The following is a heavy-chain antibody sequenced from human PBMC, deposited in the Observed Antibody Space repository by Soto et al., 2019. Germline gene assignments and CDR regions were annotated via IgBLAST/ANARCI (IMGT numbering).Heavy chain of an antibody. V-gene: IGHV3-15*01. CDR2: IKSKTDGGTT. D-gene: IGHD3-10*01. Sequence: EVQLVESGGGLVKPAGSLRLSCEASGFTFSKAWMTWVRQAPGKGLEWVGRIKSKTDGGTTDYAAPVKGRFTISRDDSKNTLYLQMDSLKIEDTAVYYCLTESFDYWGQGTLVTVAS. J-gene: IGHJ4*02. CDR1: GFTFSKAW. CDR3: LTESFDY.